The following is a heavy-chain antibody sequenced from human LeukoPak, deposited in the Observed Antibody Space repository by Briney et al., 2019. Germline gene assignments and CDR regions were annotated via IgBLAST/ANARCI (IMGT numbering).Heavy chain of an antibody. V-gene: IGHV3-74*01. CDR2: INSDGSIT. Sequence: GTSLTLSCAASGFTFSSYWMHWVRQAPGKGLMWVSRINSDGSITNYADSVKGRFTISRDNAKNTLYLQMNSLRAEDTAVYYCARVRATFSPHFDNWGQGTLVTVSS. J-gene: IGHJ4*02. CDR3: ARVRATFSPHFDN. D-gene: IGHD5-12*01. CDR1: GFTFSSYW.